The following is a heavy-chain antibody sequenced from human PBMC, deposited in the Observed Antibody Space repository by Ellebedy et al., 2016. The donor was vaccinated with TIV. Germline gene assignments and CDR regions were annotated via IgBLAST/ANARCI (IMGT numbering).Heavy chain of an antibody. CDR1: GFTFSIYA. Sequence: PGGSLRLSCAASGFTFSIYAMGWVRQAPGKGLEWVSTISRNGGGTYYAGSVEGRFTISRDNSNNTLGLQMSGLRAEDTARYFCAKDLGIERQWGFDYWGQGTLVTVSS. CDR3: AKDLGIERQWGFDY. V-gene: IGHV3-23*01. J-gene: IGHJ4*02. CDR2: ISRNGGGT. D-gene: IGHD1-26*01.